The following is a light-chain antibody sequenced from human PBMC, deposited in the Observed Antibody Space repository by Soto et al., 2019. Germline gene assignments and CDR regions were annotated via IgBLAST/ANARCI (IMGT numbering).Light chain of an antibody. CDR2: AAP. V-gene: IGKV1-27*01. Sequence: DIQMTQSPSSLSASIGDRVTITCRASQGISTYLAWYQLKPGKVPKLLIYAAPTSQSGVPSRFSGSGSGADFTLTIINRQPEDVATFYCLQHNGAPFAFGPGTNVDIQ. CDR1: QGISTY. CDR3: LQHNGAPFA. J-gene: IGKJ3*01.